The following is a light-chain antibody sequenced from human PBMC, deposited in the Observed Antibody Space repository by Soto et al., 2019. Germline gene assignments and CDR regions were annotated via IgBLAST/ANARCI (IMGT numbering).Light chain of an antibody. CDR3: QQYDSWPPYT. V-gene: IGKV3-15*01. CDR2: GAS. J-gene: IGKJ2*01. CDR1: QSVSSN. Sequence: EIVMTQSPATLSVSPGERATLSCRASQSVSSNLAWYQQKPVQTPRLLIYGASTRATGIPARFSGSGSGTEFTLTINSLQSEDFAVYYCQQYDSWPPYTFGQGTKLEIK.